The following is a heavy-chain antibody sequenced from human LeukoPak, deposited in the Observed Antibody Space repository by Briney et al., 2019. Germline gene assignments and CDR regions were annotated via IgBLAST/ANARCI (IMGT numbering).Heavy chain of an antibody. D-gene: IGHD3-10*01. V-gene: IGHV3-64D*06. CDR1: RFSFSSYA. J-gene: IGHJ4*02. CDR3: VKDARGYFDY. Sequence: GGSLRLSCSASRFSFSSYAMHWVRQAPGKGLEYVSAISSNGGSTYYADPVKGRFTISRDNSKNTLYLQMSSLRAEVTAVYYCVKDARGYFDYWGQGTLVTVSS. CDR2: ISSNGGST.